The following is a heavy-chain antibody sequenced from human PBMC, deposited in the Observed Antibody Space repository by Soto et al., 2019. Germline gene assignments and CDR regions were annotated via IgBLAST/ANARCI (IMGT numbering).Heavy chain of an antibody. J-gene: IGHJ4*02. Sequence: QVQLVQSGAEVKKPGSSVKVSCKASGGTFSSYAISWVRQAPGQGLEWMGGIIPIFGTANYAQKFQGRVTITGAESTSTAYRELSSLRSEDTAVYYCARESRYCSGGSCYFLPGIDYWGQGTLVTVSS. D-gene: IGHD2-15*01. CDR3: ARESRYCSGGSCYFLPGIDY. CDR1: GGTFSSYA. CDR2: IIPIFGTA. V-gene: IGHV1-69*12.